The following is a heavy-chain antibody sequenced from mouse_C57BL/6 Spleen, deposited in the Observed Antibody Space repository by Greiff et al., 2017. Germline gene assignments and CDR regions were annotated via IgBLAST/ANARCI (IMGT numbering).Heavy chain of an antibody. CDR2: IYPGDGDT. Sequence: LQESGPELVKPGASVKISCKASGYAFSSSWMNWVKQRPGKGLEWIGRIYPGDGDTNYNGKFKGKATLTADKSSSTAYMQLSSLTSEDSAVYFCARWGGYYFDYWGQGTTLTVSS. V-gene: IGHV1-82*01. D-gene: IGHD1-1*02. J-gene: IGHJ2*01. CDR3: ARWGGYYFDY. CDR1: GYAFSSSW.